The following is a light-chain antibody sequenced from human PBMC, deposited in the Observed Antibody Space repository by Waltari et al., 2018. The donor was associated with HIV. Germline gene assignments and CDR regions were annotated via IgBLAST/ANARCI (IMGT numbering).Light chain of an antibody. V-gene: IGLV2-11*01. Sequence: QSALTQPRSVTGSPGQSVTISCTGTSSDVGGYNYVSWYQQHPGKAPNLIIYDVSKRPSGVPDRFSGSKSGNTASLTISGLQAEDEVHYYCCSYAGSHTPWVFGGGTKVTVL. CDR1: SSDVGGYNY. J-gene: IGLJ3*02. CDR3: CSYAGSHTPWV. CDR2: DVS.